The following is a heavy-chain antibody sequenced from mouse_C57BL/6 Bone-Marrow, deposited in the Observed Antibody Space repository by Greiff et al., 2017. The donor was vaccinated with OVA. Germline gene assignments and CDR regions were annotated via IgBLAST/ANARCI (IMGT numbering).Heavy chain of an antibody. CDR3: ARLRQLRAMDY. V-gene: IGHV1-63*01. J-gene: IGHJ4*01. Sequence: QVQLKESGAELVRPGTSVKMSCKASGYTFTNYWIGWAKQRPGHGLEWIGDIYPGGGYTNYNEKFKGKATLTADKSSSTAYMQFSSLTSEDSAIYYCARLRQLRAMDYWGQGTSVTVSS. D-gene: IGHD6-1*01. CDR1: GYTFTNYW. CDR2: IYPGGGYT.